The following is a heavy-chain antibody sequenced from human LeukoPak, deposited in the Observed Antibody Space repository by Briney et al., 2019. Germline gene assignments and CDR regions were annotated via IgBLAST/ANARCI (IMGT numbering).Heavy chain of an antibody. CDR3: ARDGGCSSTSCYSRSNWFDP. CDR1: GFTFSSYS. CDR2: VSSSSSTI. V-gene: IGHV3-48*01. D-gene: IGHD2-2*01. J-gene: IGHJ5*02. Sequence: GGSLRLSCVASGFTFSSYSMHWVRQAPGKGLEWVSYVSSSSSTIYYADSVKGRFTISRDNAKNSLYLQMNSLRAEDTAVYYCARDGGCSSTSCYSRSNWFDPWGQGTLVTVSS.